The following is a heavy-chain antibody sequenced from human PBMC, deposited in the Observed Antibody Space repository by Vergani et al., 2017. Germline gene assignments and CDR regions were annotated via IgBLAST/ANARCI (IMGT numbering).Heavy chain of an antibody. CDR3: ATPASVEYCSGGSCYSGFDY. V-gene: IGHV1-69*13. J-gene: IGHJ4*02. D-gene: IGHD2-15*01. Sequence: QVQLVQSGAEVKKPGASVKVSCKASGYTFTSYGISWVRQAPGQGLEWMGGIIPILGTANYAQKFQGRVTITADESTSTAYMELSSLRSEDTAVYYCATPASVEYCSGGSCYSGFDYWGQGTLVTVSS. CDR2: IIPILGTA. CDR1: GYTFTSYG.